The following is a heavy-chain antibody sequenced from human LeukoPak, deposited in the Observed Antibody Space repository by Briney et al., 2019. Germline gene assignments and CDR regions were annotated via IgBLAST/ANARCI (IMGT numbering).Heavy chain of an antibody. V-gene: IGHV3-53*01. CDR3: ARGGSHQAFDY. J-gene: IGHJ4*02. CDR1: GFTVSSNY. CDR2: IYSGGST. Sequence: GGSLRPSCAASGFTVSSNYMSWVRQAPGKGLEWVSVIYSGGSTYYADSVKGRFTISRDNSKNTLYLQMNSLRAEDTAVYYCARGGSHQAFDYWGQGTLVTVSS. D-gene: IGHD1-26*01.